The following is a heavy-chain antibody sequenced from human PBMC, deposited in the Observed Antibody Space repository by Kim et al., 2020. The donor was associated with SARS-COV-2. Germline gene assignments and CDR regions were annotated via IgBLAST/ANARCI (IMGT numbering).Heavy chain of an antibody. V-gene: IGHV3-30*04. J-gene: IGHJ6*02. D-gene: IGHD3-10*01. CDR2: ISYDGSNK. Sequence: GGSLRLSCAASGFTFSSYAMHWVRQAPGKGLEWVAVISYDGSNKYYADSVKGRFTISRDNSKNTLYLQMNSLRAEDTAVYYCARGPPGRYYGSGSPWYYGMDVWGQGTTVTVSS. CDR3: ARGPPGRYYGSGSPWYYGMDV. CDR1: GFTFSSYA.